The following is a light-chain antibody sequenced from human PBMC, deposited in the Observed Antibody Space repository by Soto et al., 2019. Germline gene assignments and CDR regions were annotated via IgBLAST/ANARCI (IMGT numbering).Light chain of an antibody. CDR3: HQYNNWPRT. Sequence: EIVMTQSPATLSVSPGERATLSCRASQSVNYNLAWYQQKPGQAPRLLIYGASSRATGIPARFSGSGSGTEFTLSISSLQSEEFAVYYCHQYNNWPRTFGQGTKVEVK. CDR2: GAS. CDR1: QSVNYN. V-gene: IGKV3-15*01. J-gene: IGKJ1*01.